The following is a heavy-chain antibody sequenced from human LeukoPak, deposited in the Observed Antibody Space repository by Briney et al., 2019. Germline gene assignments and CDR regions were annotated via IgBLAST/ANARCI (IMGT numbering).Heavy chain of an antibody. CDR3: ASGPLLWELLVY. CDR1: GFTFSSYW. Sequence: GGSLRLSCAASGFTFSSYWMSWVRQAPGKGREWVANIKQDGSEKYYVDSVKGRFTISRDNAKNSLYLQMNSLRAEDTAVYYCASGPLLWELLVYWGQGTLVTVSS. V-gene: IGHV3-7*01. J-gene: IGHJ4*02. D-gene: IGHD1-26*01. CDR2: IKQDGSEK.